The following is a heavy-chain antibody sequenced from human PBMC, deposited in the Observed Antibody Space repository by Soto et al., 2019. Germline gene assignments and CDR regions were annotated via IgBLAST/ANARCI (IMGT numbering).Heavy chain of an antibody. CDR1: GFTFSSYG. CDR3: ARAGLLLDY. Sequence: QVQLVESGGGVVQPGRSLRLSCAASGFTFSSYGMHWVRQAPGKGLEWVAVIWYGGSDKYYADSVKSRITISRDNSKNTLYLQMNSLSAEDTAVYYCARAGLLLDYWGQGTLVTVSS. D-gene: IGHD1-26*01. J-gene: IGHJ4*02. CDR2: IWYGGSDK. V-gene: IGHV3-33*01.